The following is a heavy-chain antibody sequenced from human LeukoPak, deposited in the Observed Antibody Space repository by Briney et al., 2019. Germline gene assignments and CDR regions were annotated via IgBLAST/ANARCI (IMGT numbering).Heavy chain of an antibody. Sequence: SETLSLTCTVSGGSISSYYWSWIRQPPGKGLEWIGYIYYSGSTNYNPSLKSRVTISVDTSKNQFSLKLSSVTAADTAAYYCASAPGDSSGYYYAAFDYWGQGTLVTVSS. V-gene: IGHV4-59*01. CDR1: GGSISSYY. CDR2: IYYSGST. D-gene: IGHD3-22*01. J-gene: IGHJ4*02. CDR3: ASAPGDSSGYYYAAFDY.